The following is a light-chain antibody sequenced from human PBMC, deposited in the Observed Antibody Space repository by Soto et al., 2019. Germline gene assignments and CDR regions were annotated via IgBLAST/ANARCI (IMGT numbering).Light chain of an antibody. CDR1: QSVDSSY. CDR2: AAS. Sequence: EIVLTQSPGTLSLSPGQSATLSCRASQSVDSSYLGWYQHKPGQAPRLLIYAASNRATGIPARFSGTGSGTDFTLTINNLEPEDFAVYYCQVRTNWSIAFGRGTRLEI. CDR3: QVRTNWSIA. J-gene: IGKJ5*01. V-gene: IGKV3-11*01.